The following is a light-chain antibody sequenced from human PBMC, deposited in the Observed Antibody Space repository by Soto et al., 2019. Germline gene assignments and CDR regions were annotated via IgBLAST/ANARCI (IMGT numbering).Light chain of an antibody. CDR3: QQYGSSPWT. J-gene: IGKJ1*01. CDR2: GAS. V-gene: IGKV3-20*01. CDR1: PSVSSSY. Sequence: EIVLTQSPGTLSLSPGERATLSCRASPSVSSSYLAWYQQKPGQAPRLLIYGASSSATGIPDRFSGSGSGTDFALTISRLETEDFAVYYCQQYGSSPWTFGQGTKVEIK.